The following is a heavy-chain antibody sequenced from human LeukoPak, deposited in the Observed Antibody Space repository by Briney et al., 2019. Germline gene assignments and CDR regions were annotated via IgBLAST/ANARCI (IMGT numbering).Heavy chain of an antibody. Sequence: ASVKVSCKASGGTFSSYAISWVRQAPGQGLEWMRGIIPIFGTANYAQKFQGRVTITTDESTSTAYMELSSLRSEDTAVYYCSSIVATISSPVRDYWGQGTLVTVSS. CDR1: GGTFSSYA. CDR3: SSIVATISSPVRDY. CDR2: IIPIFGTA. J-gene: IGHJ4*02. D-gene: IGHD5-12*01. V-gene: IGHV1-69*05.